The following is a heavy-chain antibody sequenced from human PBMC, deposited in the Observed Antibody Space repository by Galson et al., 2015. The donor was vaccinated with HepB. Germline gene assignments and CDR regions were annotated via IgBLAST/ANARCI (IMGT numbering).Heavy chain of an antibody. CDR1: GFTFSDYG. D-gene: IGHD6-6*01. Sequence: SLRLSCAASGFTFSDYGMHWVRQAPGKGLEWVAVISYDETEKYYAESVKGRFTISRDNSKNTLLLQMSSLRAEDTAVYYCARDPGADQVVSLFEYWGQGTLVTVSS. CDR3: ARDPGADQVVSLFEY. J-gene: IGHJ4*02. CDR2: ISYDETEK. V-gene: IGHV3-30*03.